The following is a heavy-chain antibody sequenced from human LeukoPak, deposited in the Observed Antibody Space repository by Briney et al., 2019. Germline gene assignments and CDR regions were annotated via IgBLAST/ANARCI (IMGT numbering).Heavy chain of an antibody. D-gene: IGHD5-24*01. CDR2: ISGGGGST. Sequence: SGGSLRLSCAASGFTFDDYAMHWVRQAPGKGLEWVSLISGGGGSTYYADSVKGRFTISRDNSKNSLYLQMNSLRTEDTALYYCAKDRRWLQSGAFDIWGQGTMVTVSS. CDR1: GFTFDDYA. J-gene: IGHJ3*02. CDR3: AKDRRWLQSGAFDI. V-gene: IGHV3-43*02.